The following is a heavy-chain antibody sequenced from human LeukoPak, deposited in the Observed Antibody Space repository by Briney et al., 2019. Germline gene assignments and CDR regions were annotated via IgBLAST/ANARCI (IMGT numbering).Heavy chain of an antibody. CDR1: GFSVTNKY. Sequence: GESLRLSCAASGFSVTNKYMSWVRQAPGKGLEWVSVIYTGGDTYYADSVRGRFTISRDNSKNTVNLQMNSLRAEDTALYYCAGGQMFTSGGFDDWGQGTLVTVSS. J-gene: IGHJ4*02. CDR3: AGGQMFTSGGFDD. CDR2: IYTGGDT. D-gene: IGHD6-19*01. V-gene: IGHV3-53*01.